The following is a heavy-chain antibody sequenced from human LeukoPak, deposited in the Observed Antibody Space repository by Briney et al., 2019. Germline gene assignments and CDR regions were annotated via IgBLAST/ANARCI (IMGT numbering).Heavy chain of an antibody. D-gene: IGHD5-18*01. V-gene: IGHV1-24*01. CDR2: FDPEDGEA. J-gene: IGHJ3*02. CDR1: GYTLTELS. Sequence: ASVKVSCKVSGYTLTELSMHWVRQAPGKGLEWTGGFDPEDGEAIYAQKFQGRVTMTEDTSTDTAYMELSSLRSEDTAVYYCATYTAMAHDAFDIWGQGTMVTVSS. CDR3: ATYTAMAHDAFDI.